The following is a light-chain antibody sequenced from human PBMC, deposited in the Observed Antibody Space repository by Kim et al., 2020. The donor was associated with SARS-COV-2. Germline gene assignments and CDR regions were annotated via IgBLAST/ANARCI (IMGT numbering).Light chain of an antibody. V-gene: IGKV3-15*01. J-gene: IGKJ2*01. CDR1: QSVSSN. CDR2: GAS. Sequence: SVSPGARATLSCRAGQSVSSNLAWYQQTPGQAPRLLIYGASTRATGIPARFSGSGSGTEFTLTISSLQSEDFAVYYCQQYNNWLYTFGQGTKLEI. CDR3: QQYNNWLYT.